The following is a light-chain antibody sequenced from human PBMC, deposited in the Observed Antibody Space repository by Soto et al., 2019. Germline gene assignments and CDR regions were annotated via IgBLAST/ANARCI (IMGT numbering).Light chain of an antibody. J-gene: IGKJ4*01. V-gene: IGKV1-39*01. CDR1: QSISSY. Sequence: DIQMTQSPSSLSASVGDRVTITCRASQSISSYLNWYQQKPGKAPKLLIYAASSLQSGVPSRFSGSGSATDFILTISSLQPEDFVTYYCQQSYTTPLTFGGGTKVEIK. CDR2: AAS. CDR3: QQSYTTPLT.